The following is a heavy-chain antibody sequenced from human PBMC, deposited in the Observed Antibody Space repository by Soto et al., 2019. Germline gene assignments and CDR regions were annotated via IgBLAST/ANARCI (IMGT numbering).Heavy chain of an antibody. D-gene: IGHD2-21*01. V-gene: IGHV3-15*01. CDR2: IKSKTDGGTT. CDR1: GFTFSNAW. CDR3: TTHVTRGVNHRDGYYDY. J-gene: IGHJ4*02. Sequence: EVQLVESGGGLVKPGGSLRLSCAASGFTFSNAWMSWVRQAPGKGLEWVGRIKSKTDGGTTDYAAPVKGRFTISRDDSKNTLYLQMNSLKTEDTAVYYCTTHVTRGVNHRDGYYDYWGQGTLVTVSS.